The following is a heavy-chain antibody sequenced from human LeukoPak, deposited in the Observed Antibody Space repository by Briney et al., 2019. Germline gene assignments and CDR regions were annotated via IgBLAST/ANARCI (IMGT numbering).Heavy chain of an antibody. V-gene: IGHV3-30-3*01. J-gene: IGHJ4*02. CDR2: ISYDGSKK. Sequence: GGSLSLSCAASGFTFSTYAMHWVRQALGKGLEWVAVISYDGSKKDYADSVKGRFSISRDNSKNTLYLQLTSLRAADTTVYYCARELLGAFDYWGQGTLVTVSS. CDR1: GFTFSTYA. D-gene: IGHD7-27*01. CDR3: ARELLGAFDY.